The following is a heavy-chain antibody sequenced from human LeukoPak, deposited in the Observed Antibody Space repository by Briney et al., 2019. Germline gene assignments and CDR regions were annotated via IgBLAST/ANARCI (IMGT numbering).Heavy chain of an antibody. CDR3: AREIVGTLYCSSSSCYPD. J-gene: IGHJ4*02. Sequence: ASVKVSCKASGGTFSSYAISWVRQAPGQGLEWMGGIIPIFGTANYAQKFQGTVTTTADESTSTAYMELSSLRSEDTAVYYCAREIVGTLYCSSSSCYPDWGRGTLDPVSS. CDR2: IIPIFGTA. V-gene: IGHV1-69*01. D-gene: IGHD2-2*01. CDR1: GGTFSSYA.